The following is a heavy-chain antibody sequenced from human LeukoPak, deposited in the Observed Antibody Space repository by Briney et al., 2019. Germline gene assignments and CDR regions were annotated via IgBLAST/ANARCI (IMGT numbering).Heavy chain of an antibody. J-gene: IGHJ6*03. CDR3: ARYYYDSSGYYSPQLGYYYMDV. Sequence: SVKVSCKASGGTFSSYAISWVRQAPGQGLEWMGGIIPIFGTANYAQKFQGRVTITADESTSTAYMELSSLRSEDTAVYYCARYYYDSSGYYSPQLGYYYMDVWGKGTTVTISS. V-gene: IGHV1-69*13. D-gene: IGHD3-22*01. CDR1: GGTFSSYA. CDR2: IIPIFGTA.